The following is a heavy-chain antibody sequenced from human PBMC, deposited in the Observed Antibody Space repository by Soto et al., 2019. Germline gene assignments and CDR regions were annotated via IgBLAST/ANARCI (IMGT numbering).Heavy chain of an antibody. D-gene: IGHD1-1*01. CDR2: ISSSSSYI. CDR1: GFTFSSYS. J-gene: IGHJ6*02. Sequence: PGGSLRLSCAASGFTFSSYSMNWVRQAPGKGLEWVSSISSSSSYIYYADSVKGRFTISRDNAKNSLYLQMNSLRAEDTAVYYCARATGTDPGDYYYYGMDVWGQGTTVTVSS. V-gene: IGHV3-21*01. CDR3: ARATGTDPGDYYYYGMDV.